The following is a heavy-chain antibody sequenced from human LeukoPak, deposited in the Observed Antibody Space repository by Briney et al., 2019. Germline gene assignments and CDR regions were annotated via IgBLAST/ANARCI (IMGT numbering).Heavy chain of an antibody. CDR2: TYYRSKWFK. V-gene: IGHV6-1*01. J-gene: IGHJ5*02. CDR1: GDGVSCNSSA. D-gene: IGHD3-3*01. CDR3: TRGSIGGWFDP. Sequence: SQTLSLTCAIGGDGVSCNSSALNWVRLSPSRGLEWLGRTYYRSKWFKEYASSVKSRIILNSDTSRNEVSLHLHSVTPEDTAVYYCTRGSIGGWFDPWGQGTPVTVSS.